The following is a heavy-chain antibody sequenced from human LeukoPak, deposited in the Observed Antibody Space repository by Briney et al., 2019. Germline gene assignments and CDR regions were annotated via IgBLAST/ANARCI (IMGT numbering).Heavy chain of an antibody. CDR2: ISSSGSTI. CDR1: GFTFSDYY. Sequence: PGGSLRLSCAASGFTFSDYYMSWIRQAPGKGLEWVSYISSSGSTIYYADSVKGRFTISRDNAKNSLYLQMNSLRAEDTAVYYCARTYYDILTGYYHSWFDPWGQGTLVTVSS. CDR3: ARTYYDILTGYYHSWFDP. D-gene: IGHD3-9*01. V-gene: IGHV3-11*01. J-gene: IGHJ5*02.